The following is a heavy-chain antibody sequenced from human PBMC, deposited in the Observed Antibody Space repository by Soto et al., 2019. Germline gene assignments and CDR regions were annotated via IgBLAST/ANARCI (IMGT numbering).Heavy chain of an antibody. CDR1: GFTFSSDA. J-gene: IGHJ4*02. Sequence: LGGSLNLSCAASGFTFSSDAMSWFCQAPAKMLQWVSAISGSGGSTYYADSVKGRFTISRDNSKNTLYLQMNSLRAEDTAVYYCAKEGSPYYYDSSGYYQLSPFDYWGQGTLVTSPQ. V-gene: IGHV3-23*01. D-gene: IGHD3-22*01. CDR3: AKEGSPYYYDSSGYYQLSPFDY. CDR2: ISGSGGST.